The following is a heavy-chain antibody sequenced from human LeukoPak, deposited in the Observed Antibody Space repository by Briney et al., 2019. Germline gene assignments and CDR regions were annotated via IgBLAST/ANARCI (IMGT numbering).Heavy chain of an antibody. D-gene: IGHD3-22*01. CDR1: GYTFTGYY. V-gene: IGHV1-2*06. J-gene: IGHJ4*02. CDR2: INPNSGGT. CDR3: ARTWYYYDSSGYYF. Sequence: ASVKVFCKASGYTFTGYYMHWVRQAPGQGLEWMGRINPNSGGTNYAQKFQGRVTMTRDTSISTAYMELSRLRSDDTAVYYCARTWYYYDSSGYYFWGQGTLVTVSS.